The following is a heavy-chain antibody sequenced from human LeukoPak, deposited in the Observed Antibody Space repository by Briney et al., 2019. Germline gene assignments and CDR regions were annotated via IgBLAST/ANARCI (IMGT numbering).Heavy chain of an antibody. CDR1: GFTFSIYE. Sequence: GGSLRLSCAASGFTFSIYEMNWVRQAPGKGLEWVYYISTGGTIIHYAASVKGRFTISRDNAKNSLYLQMNSLRAEDTAVYYCAGSGGNFDYWGQGTLVTVSS. V-gene: IGHV3-48*03. D-gene: IGHD3-10*01. CDR2: ISTGGTII. J-gene: IGHJ4*02. CDR3: AGSGGNFDY.